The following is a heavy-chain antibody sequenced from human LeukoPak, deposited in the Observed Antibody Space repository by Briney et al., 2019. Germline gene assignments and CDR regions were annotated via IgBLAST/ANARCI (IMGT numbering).Heavy chain of an antibody. V-gene: IGHV3-21*01. CDR2: ITRSSNYI. J-gene: IGHJ4*02. D-gene: IGHD2-2*01. CDR1: GFTFSSYS. CDR3: ARDWYHAIDY. Sequence: GGSLRLSCVASGFTFSSYSMNWVRQAPGKGLEWVSSITRSSNYIYYADSVKGRFTISRDNAKNTLYLQMNSLRAEDTAVYYCARDWYHAIDYWGQGALVTVSS.